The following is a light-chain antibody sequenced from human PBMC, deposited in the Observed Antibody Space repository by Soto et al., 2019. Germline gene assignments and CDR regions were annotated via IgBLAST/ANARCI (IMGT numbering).Light chain of an antibody. J-gene: IGKJ5*01. CDR1: QSVSSY. Sequence: EIVLTQSPATLSLSPGERATLSCRASQSVSSYLAWYQQKPGQAPRLLIYDASNMATGIPARFSGSGSGTDVTLTISSLEPEDFAVYYCQQRSNWPPITFGQGTRLEIK. CDR3: QQRSNWPPIT. V-gene: IGKV3-11*01. CDR2: DAS.